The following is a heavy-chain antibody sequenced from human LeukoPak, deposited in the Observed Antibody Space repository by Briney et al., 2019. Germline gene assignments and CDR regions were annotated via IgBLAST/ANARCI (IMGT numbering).Heavy chain of an antibody. CDR2: INPNGGGT. CDR3: ARGGYGGGNSGVIDS. D-gene: IGHD4-23*01. J-gene: IGHJ4*02. Sequence: ASVKVSCKASGYTFIGYYIHWVRQAPGQGLEWMGWINPNGGGTHYVQKFQGRVTMTRGTSISTAYMEVSRLKSDDTALYYCARGGYGGGNSGVIDSWGQGTLVTVSS. CDR1: GYTFIGYY. V-gene: IGHV1-2*02.